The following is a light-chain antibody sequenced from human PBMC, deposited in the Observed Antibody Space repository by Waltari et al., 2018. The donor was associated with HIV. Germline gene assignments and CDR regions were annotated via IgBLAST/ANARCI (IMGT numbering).Light chain of an antibody. CDR3: QQYNNWPWT. J-gene: IGKJ1*01. Sequence: EIVMTQSPATLSVSHGERPTLSCRASQSVSSGLAWFQQKPGQGPRLLMYGSSIRATDIPARFSGSGSGTEFTLTINNLQSEDFAIYYCQQYNNWPWTFGQGTKVEI. V-gene: IGKV3-15*01. CDR2: GSS. CDR1: QSVSSG.